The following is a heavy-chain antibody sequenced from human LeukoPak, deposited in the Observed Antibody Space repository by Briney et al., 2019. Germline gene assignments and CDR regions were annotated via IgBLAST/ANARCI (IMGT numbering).Heavy chain of an antibody. CDR2: ISSNGGST. CDR1: GFTFSSYA. CDR3: ARGKRGYSYGLSDYFDY. J-gene: IGHJ4*02. Sequence: PGGSLRLSCAASGFTFSSYAMHWVRQAPGKGLEYVSAISSNGGSTYYANSVKGRFTTSRDNSKNTLYLQMGSLRAEDMAVYYCARGKRGYSYGLSDYFDYWGQGTLVTVTS. D-gene: IGHD5-18*01. V-gene: IGHV3-64*01.